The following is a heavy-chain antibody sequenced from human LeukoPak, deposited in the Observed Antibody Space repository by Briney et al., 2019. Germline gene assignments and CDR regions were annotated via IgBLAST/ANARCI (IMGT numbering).Heavy chain of an antibody. CDR2: INPNSCGT. V-gene: IGHV1-2*02. Sequence: ASVKVSCKASGYTFTGYYMHWVRQAPGQGLEWMGWINPNSCGTNYAQKFHGRVTMTRDTSISTAYMELSRMRSDDTGVYYCATLDGITGKHPADMEVWGKGTTVTVSS. CDR3: ATLDGITGKHPADMEV. D-gene: IGHD1-14*01. CDR1: GYTFTGYY. J-gene: IGHJ6*03.